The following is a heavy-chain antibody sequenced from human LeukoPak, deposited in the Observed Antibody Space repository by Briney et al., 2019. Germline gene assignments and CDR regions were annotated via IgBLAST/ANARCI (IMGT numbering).Heavy chain of an antibody. CDR3: ARGGRATVVTM. CDR2: IYSSGST. D-gene: IGHD4-23*01. J-gene: IGHJ4*02. V-gene: IGHV4-4*07. Sequence: SETLSLTCTVSGGSINSYYWSWIRQPAGKGLEWIGRIYSSGSTNYNPSLKSRVSMSVDTSKNQFSLKLTSATAADTAVYYCARGGRATVVTMRGQGILVTVSS. CDR1: GGSINSYY.